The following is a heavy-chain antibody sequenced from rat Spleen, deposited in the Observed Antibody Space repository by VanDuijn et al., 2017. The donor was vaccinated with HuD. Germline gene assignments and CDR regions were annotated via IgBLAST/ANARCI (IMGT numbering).Heavy chain of an antibody. V-gene: IGHV5-7*01. Sequence: EVQLVESGGGLVQPGRSLKLSCAASGFTFSDYNMAWVRQAPKKGLEWVATVTYDGTNTYYRDSVKGRFTFSRDNAKSTLYLQMDSLRSEDTATSYCARPDYGYPFAYWGQGTLVTVSS. CDR1: GFTFSDYN. J-gene: IGHJ3*01. D-gene: IGHD1-7*01. CDR3: ARPDYGYPFAY. CDR2: VTYDGTNT.